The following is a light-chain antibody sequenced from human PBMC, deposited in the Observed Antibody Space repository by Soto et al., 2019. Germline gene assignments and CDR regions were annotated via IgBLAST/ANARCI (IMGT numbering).Light chain of an antibody. Sequence: QSALTQPPSASGSPGQSVTISCTGTSSDVGGYNYVSWYQQHPGKAPKLMIYEVSKRPSGVPDRSSGSKSGNTASLTVSGLKAEDEADYYCSSYAGSNVMVFGGGTPLNVL. CDR2: EVS. V-gene: IGLV2-8*01. CDR1: SSDVGGYNY. J-gene: IGLJ2*01. CDR3: SSYAGSNVMV.